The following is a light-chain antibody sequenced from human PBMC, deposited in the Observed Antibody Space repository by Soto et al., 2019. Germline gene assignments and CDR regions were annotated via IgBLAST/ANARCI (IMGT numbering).Light chain of an antibody. CDR2: DAS. CDR1: QSIKRH. CDR3: QQYVNWPLT. J-gene: IGKJ4*01. Sequence: EIVMTQSPATLSVSPGERATLSCRASQSIKRHLAWYQQKPGQAPTLLIYDASTRATGIPARFSGSGSGTEFTLAISCLQSEVFAVYYCQQYVNWPLTFGASTQVEIK. V-gene: IGKV3-15*01.